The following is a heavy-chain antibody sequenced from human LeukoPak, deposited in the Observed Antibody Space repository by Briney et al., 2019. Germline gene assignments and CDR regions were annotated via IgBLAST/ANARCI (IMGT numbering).Heavy chain of an antibody. J-gene: IGHJ4*02. CDR1: GFTFGDYA. CDR3: SRQRSTITGTLWHFDF. V-gene: IGHV3-49*04. CDR2: IRGKTYGGAT. D-gene: IGHD1-20*01. Sequence: GGFLRLSCTTSGFTFGDYAMSWVRQAPGKGLEWIAFIRGKTYGGATDYAASVKGRFTISRDDSKSIAYLQMTSLKTEDTAVYYCSRQRSTITGTLWHFDFWGQGTLVTVSS.